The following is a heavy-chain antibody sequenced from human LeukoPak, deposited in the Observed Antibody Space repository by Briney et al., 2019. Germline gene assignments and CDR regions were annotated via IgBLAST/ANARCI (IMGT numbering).Heavy chain of an antibody. V-gene: IGHV3-15*01. Sequence: GGSLRLSCAASGSTFSNAWMSWVRQAPGKVLEWVGRIKSKTDGGTTDYAAPVKGRFTISRDDSKNTLYLQMNGLKTEDTAVYYCTTAAANYYYYGMDVWGQGTTVTVSS. CDR2: IKSKTDGGTT. CDR3: TTAAANYYYYGMDV. J-gene: IGHJ6*02. CDR1: GSTFSNAW.